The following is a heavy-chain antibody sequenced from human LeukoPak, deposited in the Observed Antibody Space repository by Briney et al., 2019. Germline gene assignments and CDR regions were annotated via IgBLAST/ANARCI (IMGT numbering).Heavy chain of an antibody. D-gene: IGHD4-17*01. CDR2: INHSGST. Sequence: SETLSHTCAVYRGSFSGYYWSWIRQPPGKGLEWIGEINHSGSTNYNPSLKSRVTISVDTTKNQFSLKLSSVTAADTAVYYCATRPYGDYPFDIWGQGTMVTVSS. CDR1: RGSFSGYY. CDR3: ATRPYGDYPFDI. V-gene: IGHV4-34*01. J-gene: IGHJ3*02.